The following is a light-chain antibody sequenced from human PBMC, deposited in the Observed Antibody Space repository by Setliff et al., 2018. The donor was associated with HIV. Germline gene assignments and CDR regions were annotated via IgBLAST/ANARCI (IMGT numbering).Light chain of an antibody. J-gene: IGLJ1*01. V-gene: IGLV1-51*01. Sequence: QSVLTQPPSVSAAPGQKVTISCSGSSSNIGNNYLSWYQQLPGTAPKLLIYDNNKRPSGIPDRFSGSKSGTSASLGITGLQTGDEADYYCGTWDSRLSAGRYVFGTGTKVTVL. CDR2: DNN. CDR3: GTWDSRLSAGRYV. CDR1: SSNIGNNY.